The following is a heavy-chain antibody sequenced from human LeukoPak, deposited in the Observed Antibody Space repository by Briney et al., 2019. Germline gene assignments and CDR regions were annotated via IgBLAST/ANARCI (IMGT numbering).Heavy chain of an antibody. CDR2: IYYSGST. Sequence: SETLSLTCTVSGGSNSSYYWSWIRQPPGKGLEWIGYIYYSGSTNYNPSLESRVTISVDTSKNQFSLKLSSVTAADTAVYYCAREHLGGGPFDYWGQGTLVTVSS. V-gene: IGHV4-59*01. CDR1: GGSNSSYY. CDR3: AREHLGGGPFDY. J-gene: IGHJ4*02. D-gene: IGHD4-23*01.